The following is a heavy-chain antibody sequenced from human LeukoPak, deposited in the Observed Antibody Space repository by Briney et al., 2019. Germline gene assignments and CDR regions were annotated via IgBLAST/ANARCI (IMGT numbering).Heavy chain of an antibody. CDR3: ARVEAGKGWFDP. D-gene: IGHD6-19*01. Sequence: SPTLSLTCAISGDSVSSNSATWNWLRQSPSRGLEWLGRTYYRSKWYNDYAVSVKSRITINPDTSKNQFSLHLNSVTPEDTAVYHCARVEAGKGWFDPWGQGTQVTVSS. J-gene: IGHJ5*02. V-gene: IGHV6-1*01. CDR2: TYYRSKWYN. CDR1: GDSVSSNSAT.